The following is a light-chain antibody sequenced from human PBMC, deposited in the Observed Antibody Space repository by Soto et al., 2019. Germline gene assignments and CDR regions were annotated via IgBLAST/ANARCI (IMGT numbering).Light chain of an antibody. CDR2: AAS. CDR3: QQTYSTPYT. CDR1: QSISSY. Sequence: DIQMTQSPSSLSASVGDRVTITCRASQSISSYLNWYRQKPGKAPKLLIYAASSLQSGVPSRFSGSGSGTDFTLTISSLQPEDFAAYYCQQTYSTPYTFGQGTNLEIK. J-gene: IGKJ2*01. V-gene: IGKV1-39*01.